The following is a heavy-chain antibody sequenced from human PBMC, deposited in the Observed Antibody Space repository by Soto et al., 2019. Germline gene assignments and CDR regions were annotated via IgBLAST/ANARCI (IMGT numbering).Heavy chain of an antibody. V-gene: IGHV4-31*03. CDR1: GWSISSGGYY. CDR2: IYYSGST. D-gene: IGHD1-26*01. CDR3: ARSYGRTADY. J-gene: IGHJ4*02. Sequence: SETLSLTCTVSGWSISSGGYYWSWIRQHPGKGLEWIGYIYYSGSTHYNPSLKSRVNISVDTSKNQFSLKLSSVTAADTAVYYCARSYGRTADYWGQGTLVTV.